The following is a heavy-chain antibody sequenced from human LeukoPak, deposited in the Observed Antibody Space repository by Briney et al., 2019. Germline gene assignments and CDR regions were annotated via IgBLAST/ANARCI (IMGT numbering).Heavy chain of an antibody. CDR3: AHRGDGDYEGIFDY. CDR2: IYWDYDE. CDR1: GFSLNTNGVG. D-gene: IGHD4-17*01. V-gene: IGHV2-5*02. J-gene: IGHJ4*02. Sequence: SGPTLVNPTQTLTLTCTFSGFSLNTNGVGVGWIRQPPGKALEWLALIYWDYDERYSPSLKSRLTITKDTSKNQVILTMTNMDPVDTATYYCAHRGDGDYEGIFDYWGRGTLVTVSS.